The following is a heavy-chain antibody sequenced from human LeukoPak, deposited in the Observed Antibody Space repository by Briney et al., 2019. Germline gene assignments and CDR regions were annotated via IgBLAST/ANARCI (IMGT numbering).Heavy chain of an antibody. D-gene: IGHD2-15*01. CDR2: IYSGGST. V-gene: IGHV3-53*01. Sequence: GGSLRLSCVASGFTVSSDYMSWVRQAPGKGLEWVSVIYSGGSTYYAESVKGRFTISRDTFKNTLYLQMSNLSADDTALYYCARLGCSGGSCYSNAFDIWGQGTMVTVSS. J-gene: IGHJ3*02. CDR1: GFTVSSDY. CDR3: ARLGCSGGSCYSNAFDI.